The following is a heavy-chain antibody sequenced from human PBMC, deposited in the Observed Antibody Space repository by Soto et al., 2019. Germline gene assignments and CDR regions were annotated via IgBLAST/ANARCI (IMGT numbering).Heavy chain of an antibody. CDR3: ARINPGQWLVKY. D-gene: IGHD6-19*01. Sequence: QVQLLESGPGLVKPSQTLSLTCTVSGGSISSGGYYWSWISQHPVKGLEWIGYIYYSGTTYYNPSLKSRVTISVDTSKNQFSLKLTYVTAADTAVYYCARINPGQWLVKYWGQGTLVTVSS. CDR2: IYYSGTT. V-gene: IGHV4-31*03. J-gene: IGHJ4*02. CDR1: GGSISSGGYY.